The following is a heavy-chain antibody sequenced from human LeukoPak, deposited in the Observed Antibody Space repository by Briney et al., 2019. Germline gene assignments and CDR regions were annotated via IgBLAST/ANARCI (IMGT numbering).Heavy chain of an antibody. CDR2: IKQDGSEQ. Sequence: GGSLRLSCAASGFTFGTYWMSWVRQAPGQGLQWVANIKQDGSEQFYVDSVKGRFTISRDNAKNSLYLQMNNLRGEDTAVYYCARGRKVPAAMGNWFDPWGQGTLVTVSS. V-gene: IGHV3-7*01. J-gene: IGHJ5*02. D-gene: IGHD2-2*01. CDR1: GFTFGTYW. CDR3: ARGRKVPAAMGNWFDP.